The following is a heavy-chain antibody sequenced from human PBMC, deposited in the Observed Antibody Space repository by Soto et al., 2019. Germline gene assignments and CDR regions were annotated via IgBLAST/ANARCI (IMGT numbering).Heavy chain of an antibody. D-gene: IGHD6-13*01. Sequence: PSETLSLTCTVSGGSISSYYWNWIRQPPGKGLEWIGYIYYGGSTTYNPSLKSRVTISVDTSKNQFSLKLDSVTAADTAVYYCAGSPYYYYGMDVWGQGTSVTSP. CDR3: AGSPYYYYGMDV. CDR2: IYYGGST. J-gene: IGHJ6*02. V-gene: IGHV4-59*01. CDR1: GGSISSYY.